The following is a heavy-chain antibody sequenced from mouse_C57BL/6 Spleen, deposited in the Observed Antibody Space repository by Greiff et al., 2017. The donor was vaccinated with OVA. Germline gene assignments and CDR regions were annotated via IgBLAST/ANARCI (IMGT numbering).Heavy chain of an antibody. V-gene: IGHV1-76*01. CDR2: IYPGSGNT. CDR3: ARGAYSEGAMDY. Sequence: VMLVESGAELVRPGASVKLSCKASGYTFTDYYINWVKQRPGQGLEWIARIYPGSGNTYYNEKFKGKATLTAEKSSSTAYMQLSSLTSEDSAVYFCARGAYSEGAMDYWGQGTSVTVSS. J-gene: IGHJ4*01. D-gene: IGHD2-12*01. CDR1: GYTFTDYY.